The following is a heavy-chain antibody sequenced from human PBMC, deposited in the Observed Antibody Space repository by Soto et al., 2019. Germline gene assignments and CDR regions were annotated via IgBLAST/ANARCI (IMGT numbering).Heavy chain of an antibody. CDR3: AKALTPVTAYYYGMDV. Sequence: GGSLRLSCEAPGFTFSNYAMSWVRQAPGKGLEWVSTISGSGDTTYYADSVKGRFTISRDNSKKTVNLQMNSLRAEDTAVYYCAKALTPVTAYYYGMDVWGQGTTVTVSS. V-gene: IGHV3-23*01. CDR2: ISGSGDTT. D-gene: IGHD4-4*01. CDR1: GFTFSNYA. J-gene: IGHJ6*02.